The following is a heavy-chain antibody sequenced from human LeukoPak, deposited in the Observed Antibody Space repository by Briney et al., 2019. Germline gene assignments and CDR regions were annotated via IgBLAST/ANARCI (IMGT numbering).Heavy chain of an antibody. CDR3: ARGDILTGYSY. CDR1: GGSFRGYY. Sequence: SETLSLTCAVYGGSFRGYYWSWIRQPPGKGLERIGEINHRGSTKYNPSLKSRVTISVDTSKNQFSLNLRSATAADTAVYYCARGDILTGYSYWGQGTLVTVSS. J-gene: IGHJ4*02. CDR2: INHRGST. V-gene: IGHV4-34*01. D-gene: IGHD3-9*01.